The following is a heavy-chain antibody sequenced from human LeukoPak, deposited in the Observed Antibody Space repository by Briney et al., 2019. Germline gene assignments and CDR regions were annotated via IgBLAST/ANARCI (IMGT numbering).Heavy chain of an antibody. Sequence: GGSLRLSCAASGFTFSSYSMNWVRQAPGKGLGWVSSISSSSSYIYYADSVKGRFTISRDNAKNSLYLQMNSLRAEDTAVYYCARESVAGPHFDYWGQGTLVTVSS. CDR1: GFTFSSYS. D-gene: IGHD6-19*01. CDR2: ISSSSSYI. CDR3: ARESVAGPHFDY. V-gene: IGHV3-21*01. J-gene: IGHJ4*02.